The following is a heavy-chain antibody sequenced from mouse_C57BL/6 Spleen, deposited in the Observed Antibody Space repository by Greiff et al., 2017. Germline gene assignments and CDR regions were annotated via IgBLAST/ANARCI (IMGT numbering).Heavy chain of an antibody. Sequence: QVQLQQPGTELVKPGASVKLSCKASGYTFTSYWMHWVKQRPGQGLEWIGNINPSNGGTNYNEKFKSKATLTVDKSSSTAYMQLSSLTSEDSAVDDCAREGDYYYAMDYWGQGTAVTVSS. CDR1: GYTFTSYW. D-gene: IGHD2-4*01. CDR2: INPSNGGT. CDR3: AREGDYYYAMDY. V-gene: IGHV1-53*01. J-gene: IGHJ4*01.